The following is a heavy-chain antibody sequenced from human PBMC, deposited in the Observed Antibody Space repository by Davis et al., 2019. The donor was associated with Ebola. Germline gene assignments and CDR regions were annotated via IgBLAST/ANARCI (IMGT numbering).Heavy chain of an antibody. J-gene: IGHJ4*02. CDR3: AGATGETSYNHAY. CDR2: ISGSGSNQ. D-gene: IGHD5-24*01. V-gene: IGHV3-23*01. Sequence: PGGSLRLSCVASAFAFRDSGMGWIRQAPGKGLEWVSSISGSGSNQYYLDSVRGRFIISRDNSRNTQWLQMNSLRVEDSGIYYCAGATGETSYNHAYWGQGILVTV. CDR1: AFAFRDSG.